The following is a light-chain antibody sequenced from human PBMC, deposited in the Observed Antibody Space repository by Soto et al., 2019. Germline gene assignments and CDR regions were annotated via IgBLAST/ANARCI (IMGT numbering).Light chain of an antibody. CDR2: DAS. CDR1: QSVANY. J-gene: IGKJ3*01. V-gene: IGKV3-11*01. CDR3: QQRSHWPRT. Sequence: VLTQSPATLSLSPGDKATLSCRASQSVANYLAWYQQRPGQPPRLLIFDASDRASDIPPRFSGSGSGTDFTLIISSLEPEDFAVYFCQQRSHWPRTFGPGTRVDIK.